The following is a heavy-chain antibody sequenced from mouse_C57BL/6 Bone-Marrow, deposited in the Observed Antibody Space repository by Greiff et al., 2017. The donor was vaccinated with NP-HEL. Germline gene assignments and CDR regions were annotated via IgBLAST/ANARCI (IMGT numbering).Heavy chain of an antibody. CDR3: ARIYYYGSRAWFAY. V-gene: IGHV1-55*01. D-gene: IGHD1-1*01. CDR1: GYTFTSYW. Sequence: QVQLQQPGAELVKPGASVKMSCKASGYTFTSYWITWVKQRPGQGLEWIGDIYPGSGSTNYNEKFKSKATLTVDTSSSTAYMQLSSLTSEDSAVYYCARIYYYGSRAWFAYWGQGTLVTVSA. CDR2: IYPGSGST. J-gene: IGHJ3*01.